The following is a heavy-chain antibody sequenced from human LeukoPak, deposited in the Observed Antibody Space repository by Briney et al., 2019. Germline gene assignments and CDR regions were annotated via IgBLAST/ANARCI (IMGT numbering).Heavy chain of an antibody. Sequence: SETLSLTCTVSGGSISSYYWSWIRQPPGKGLEWIGYIYYSGSTNYNPSLKSRVTISVDTSKNQFSLKLSSVTAADTAVYYCARVRSYGRPHYFDYWGQGTLVTVSS. D-gene: IGHD5-18*01. J-gene: IGHJ4*02. V-gene: IGHV4-59*12. CDR1: GGSISSYY. CDR3: ARVRSYGRPHYFDY. CDR2: IYYSGST.